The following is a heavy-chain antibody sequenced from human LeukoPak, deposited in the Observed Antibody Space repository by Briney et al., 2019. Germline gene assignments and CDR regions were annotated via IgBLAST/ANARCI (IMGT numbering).Heavy chain of an antibody. CDR3: AKEGALRGYNYGLDY. D-gene: IGHD5-18*01. Sequence: SETLSLTCTVSGGSISSSSYYWGWIRQPPGKGLEWIGSIYYSGSTYYNPSLKSRVTISVDTSKNQFSLKLSSVTAADTAVYYCAKEGALRGYNYGLDYWGQGTLVTVSS. CDR2: IYYSGST. CDR1: GGSISSSSYY. J-gene: IGHJ4*02. V-gene: IGHV4-39*02.